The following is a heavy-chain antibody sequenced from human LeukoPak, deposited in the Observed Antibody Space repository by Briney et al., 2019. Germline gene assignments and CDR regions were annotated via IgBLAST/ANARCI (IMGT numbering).Heavy chain of an antibody. CDR3: ARGGRYCSSTSCSNYYYYYMDV. CDR2: INHSGST. V-gene: IGHV4-34*01. J-gene: IGHJ6*03. Sequence: NPSETLSLTCAVYGGSFSGYYWSWIRQPPGKGLEWIGEINHSGSTNYNPSLKSRVTISVDTSKNQFSLKLSSVTAADTAVYYCARGGRYCSSTSCSNYYYYYMDVWGKGTTVTVSS. CDR1: GGSFSGYY. D-gene: IGHD2-2*01.